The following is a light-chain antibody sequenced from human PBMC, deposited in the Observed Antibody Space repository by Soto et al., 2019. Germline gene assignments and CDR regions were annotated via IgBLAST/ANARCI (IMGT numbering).Light chain of an antibody. J-gene: IGKJ1*01. V-gene: IGKV3-15*01. CDR2: GAT. CDR3: QQYNNWPRT. Sequence: EILMTESPTTLSVSPWETVTFSCRASRSVSNRLAWYQQKPGQAPRLLIHGATTRATGIPARFSGSGSGTEFTLTISSLQSEDFAVYYCQQYNNWPRTFGQGTKVDI. CDR1: RSVSNR.